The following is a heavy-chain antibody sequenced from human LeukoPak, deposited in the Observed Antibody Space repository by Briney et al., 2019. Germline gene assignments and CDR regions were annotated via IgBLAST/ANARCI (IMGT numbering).Heavy chain of an antibody. D-gene: IGHD2-2*01. CDR3: ARDRTYQLLHGFDP. J-gene: IGHJ5*02. CDR2: ISSSGSTI. CDR1: GFTFNNYE. Sequence: GGSLRLSCAASGFTFNNYEMNWVRQAPGKGLEWVSYISSSGSTIYYADSVKGRFTISRDNAKNSLYLQMSSLRAEDTAVYYCARDRTYQLLHGFDPWGQGTLVTVSS. V-gene: IGHV3-48*03.